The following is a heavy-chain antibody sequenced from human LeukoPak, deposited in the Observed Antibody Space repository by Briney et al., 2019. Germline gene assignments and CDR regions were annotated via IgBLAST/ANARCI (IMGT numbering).Heavy chain of an antibody. Sequence: GESLKISCKGSGYSFTSYWIGWVRQMPGKGLEWMGIIYPGDSDTRYSPSFQGQVTISAAKSIRTAYLQWSRLKASDTAMYYCARHPLGYDILTGYYTSYYFDYWGQGTLVTVSS. V-gene: IGHV5-51*01. CDR3: ARHPLGYDILTGYYTSYYFDY. CDR2: IYPGDSDT. CDR1: GYSFTSYW. D-gene: IGHD3-9*01. J-gene: IGHJ4*02.